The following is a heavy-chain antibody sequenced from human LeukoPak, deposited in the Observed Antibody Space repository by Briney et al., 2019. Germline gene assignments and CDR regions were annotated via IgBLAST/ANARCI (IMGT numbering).Heavy chain of an antibody. CDR3: ARGRRGSYLDY. V-gene: IGHV3-53*01. J-gene: IGHJ4*02. D-gene: IGHD1-26*01. CDR1: GGSISSYY. CDR2: IYSGGST. Sequence: PSETLSLTCTVSGGSISSYYWSWIRQPAGKGLEWVSVIYSGGSTYYADSVKGRFTISRDNSKNTLYLQMNSLRAEDTAVYYCARGRRGSYLDYWGQGTLVTVSS.